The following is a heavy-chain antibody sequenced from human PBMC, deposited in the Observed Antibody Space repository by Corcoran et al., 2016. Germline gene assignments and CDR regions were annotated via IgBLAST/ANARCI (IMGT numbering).Heavy chain of an antibody. V-gene: IGHV3-21*01. J-gene: IGHJ4*02. CDR2: ISSSSSYI. Sequence: EVQLVESGGGLVKPVGSLRLSCAASGFTFSSYSMNWVRQAPGKGLEWVSSISSSSSYIYYADSVKGRFAISRDNAKNSLYLQMNSRRAEDTAVEYCAAGGVRTGSDYWGQGTLVTVSS. CDR3: AAGGVRTGSDY. D-gene: IGHD3-16*01. CDR1: GFTFSSYS.